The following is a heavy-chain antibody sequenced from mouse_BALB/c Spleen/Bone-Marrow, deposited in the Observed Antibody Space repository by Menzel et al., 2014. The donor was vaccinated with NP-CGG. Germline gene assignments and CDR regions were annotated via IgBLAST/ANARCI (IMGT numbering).Heavy chain of an antibody. Sequence: QVQLQQSGPELAKPGASVKMSCKSSGYTLTSYWMHWVKQRPGQGLEWIGYINPSTGYTEYNQKFKDKATLPADKSSSTAYKQLSSLTSEDSTGYYWARPPYYYGSCYDAMDYWGQGTSVTVSS. D-gene: IGHD1-1*01. J-gene: IGHJ4*01. CDR3: ARPPYYYGSCYDAMDY. CDR1: GYTLTSYW. V-gene: IGHV1-7*01. CDR2: INPSTGYT.